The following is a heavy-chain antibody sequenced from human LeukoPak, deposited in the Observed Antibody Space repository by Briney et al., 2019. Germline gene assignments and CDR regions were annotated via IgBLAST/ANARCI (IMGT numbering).Heavy chain of an antibody. CDR3: ARGVRIAVAGNIDY. Sequence: GRSLRLSCAASGFTFSSYAMHWVRRGPGKGLEWVAAISYDGSNKNYAESVKGRFTISRDNSKNMLYLQMNSLRAEDTAVYYCARGVRIAVAGNIDYWGQGTLVTVSS. CDR2: ISYDGSNK. CDR1: GFTFSSYA. J-gene: IGHJ4*02. V-gene: IGHV3-30*04. D-gene: IGHD6-19*01.